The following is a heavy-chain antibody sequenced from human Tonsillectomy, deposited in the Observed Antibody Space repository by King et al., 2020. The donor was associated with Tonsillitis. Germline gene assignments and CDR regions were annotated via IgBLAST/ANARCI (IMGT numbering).Heavy chain of an antibody. J-gene: IGHJ6*02. CDR2: FYRGEKT. CDR3: VGKPGYSYAGYYYYYGMDV. D-gene: IGHD5-18*01. Sequence: VQLVESGGGLVQPGGSLRLSCAVSGFTFSSNYMNWVRQAPGKGLEWVSVFYRGEKTYFAESVKGRFTISKHNFQNTLYLQMKSLRVEDSVVYYCVGKPGYSYAGYYYYYGMDVWGQGTTVTVSS. CDR1: GFTFSSNY. V-gene: IGHV3-53*04.